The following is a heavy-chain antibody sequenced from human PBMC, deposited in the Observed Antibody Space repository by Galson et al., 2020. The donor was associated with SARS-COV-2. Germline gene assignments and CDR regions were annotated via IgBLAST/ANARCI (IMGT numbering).Heavy chain of an antibody. D-gene: IGHD3-9*01. J-gene: IGHJ6*03. V-gene: IGHV3-30*01. CDR1: GFTFSSYA. Sequence: GGSLRLSCAASGFTFSSYAMHWVRQAPGNGLEWVAVISYDGSNKYYADSVKGRFTISRDNSKNTLYLQMNSLRAEDTAVYYCARDAKYYDILTGYYARPPYYYYYYMDVWGKGTTVTVSS. CDR2: ISYDGSNK. CDR3: ARDAKYYDILTGYYARPPYYYYYYMDV.